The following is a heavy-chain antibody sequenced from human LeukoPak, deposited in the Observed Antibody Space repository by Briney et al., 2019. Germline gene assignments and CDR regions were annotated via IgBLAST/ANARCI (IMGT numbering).Heavy chain of an antibody. CDR3: ARRYSSSSTDYYYYYMDV. D-gene: IGHD6-6*01. J-gene: IGHJ6*03. CDR2: ISPYNDNT. V-gene: IGHV1-18*01. Sequence: ASVKVSCKASGYSFTSYGINWVRLAPGQGLEWMGWISPYNDNTKYAQKFQGRVTITADKSTSTAYMELSSLRSEDTAVYYCARRYSSSSTDYYYYYMDVWGKGTTVTVSS. CDR1: GYSFTSYG.